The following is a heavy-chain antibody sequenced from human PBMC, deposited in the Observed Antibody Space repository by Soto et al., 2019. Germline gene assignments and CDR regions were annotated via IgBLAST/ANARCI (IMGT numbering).Heavy chain of an antibody. Sequence: ASGQGPCKGSGYTFTRYDSNCVRQPTGQGLEWMGWRNTNSGNTGYAQKFQGRVTMTRNTSISTAYLELSSLRSEDPAVYYCSRFTYYDDRRWCTYDCGQATAVTVS. V-gene: IGHV1-8*01. D-gene: IGHD3-22*01. CDR1: GYTFTRYD. CDR3: SRFTYYDDRRWCTYD. J-gene: IGHJ4*02. CDR2: RNTNSGNT.